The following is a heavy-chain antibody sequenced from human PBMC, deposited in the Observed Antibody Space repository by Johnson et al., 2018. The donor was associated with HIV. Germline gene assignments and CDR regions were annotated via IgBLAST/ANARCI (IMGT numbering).Heavy chain of an antibody. Sequence: QVQLVESGGGLVQPGGSLRLSCAASGFTFSSYWMSWVRQAPGKGLEWVAVISYDGRTKYYADSVKGRFALSRDNSKNTLYLQLNSLRAEDTAVYYCARLAIDYSSGWYGLAFDIWGQGTMVTVSS. D-gene: IGHD6-19*01. CDR1: GFTFSSYW. CDR2: ISYDGRTK. V-gene: IGHV3-30*09. CDR3: ARLAIDYSSGWYGLAFDI. J-gene: IGHJ3*02.